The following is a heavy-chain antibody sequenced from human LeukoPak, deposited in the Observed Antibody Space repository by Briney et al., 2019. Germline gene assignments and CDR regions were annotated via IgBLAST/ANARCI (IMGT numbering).Heavy chain of an antibody. CDR1: GGSISSSIYY. Sequence: SETLSLTCIVSGGSISSSIYYWAWVRQPPGEGLEWIGSIYQSGSTYYNPSLKSRVTISVDTSKNQFSLRLSSVTAADTAVYYCARDDYYDSSGYYSDYWGQGTLVTVSS. CDR3: ARDDYYDSSGYYSDY. J-gene: IGHJ4*02. V-gene: IGHV4-39*07. CDR2: IYQSGST. D-gene: IGHD3-22*01.